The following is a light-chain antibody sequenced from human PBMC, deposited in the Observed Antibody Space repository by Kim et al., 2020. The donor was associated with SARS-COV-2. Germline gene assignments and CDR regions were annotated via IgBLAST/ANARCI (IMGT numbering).Light chain of an antibody. V-gene: IGLV1-44*01. J-gene: IGLJ1*01. CDR3: AAWDDSLIYV. CDR1: SSNIGSNT. Sequence: QSVLTQPPSASGTPGQRVTISCSGSSSNIGSNTVNWYQQLPGTAPKHLTYSNNQRPSGVPDRFSGSKSGTSASLAISGLQSEDEADYYCAAWDDSLIYVFGTGTKVTVL. CDR2: SNN.